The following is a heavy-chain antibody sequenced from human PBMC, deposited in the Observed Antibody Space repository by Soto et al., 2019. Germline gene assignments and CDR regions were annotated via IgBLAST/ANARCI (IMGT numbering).Heavy chain of an antibody. V-gene: IGHV3-30-3*01. Sequence: QVQLVESGGGVVQPGRSLRLSCAASGFTFSSYAMHWVRQAPGKGLEWVAVISYDGSNKYYADSVKGRFTISRDNSKNTLDLQMNSLRAEDTAVYYCARDPPPYGSGTLGPDYWGQGTLVTVSS. CDR2: ISYDGSNK. CDR1: GFTFSSYA. D-gene: IGHD3-10*01. J-gene: IGHJ4*02. CDR3: ARDPPPYGSGTLGPDY.